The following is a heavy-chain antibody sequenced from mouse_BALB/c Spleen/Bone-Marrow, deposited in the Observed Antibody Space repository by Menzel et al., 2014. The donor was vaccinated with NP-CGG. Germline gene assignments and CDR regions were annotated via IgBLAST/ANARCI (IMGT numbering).Heavy chain of an antibody. CDR3: APGSSYRYYFDY. D-gene: IGHD1-1*01. J-gene: IGHJ2*01. CDR1: GYTFTSYW. Sequence: QVQLQQPGAELAKPGASVKMSCKASGYTFTSYWMHWVKQRPGQGLEWIGYINPSTGYTEYNQKFKDKATLTADKSSSTAYMQLSSLTSEDSAVYYCAPGSSYRYYFDYWGQGTTLTVSS. CDR2: INPSTGYT. V-gene: IGHV1-7*01.